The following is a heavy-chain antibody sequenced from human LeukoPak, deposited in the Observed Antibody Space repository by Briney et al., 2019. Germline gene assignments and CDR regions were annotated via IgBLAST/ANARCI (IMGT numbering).Heavy chain of an antibody. CDR1: GGTFSSYA. Sequence: ASVKVSCKASGGTFSSYAISWVRQAPGQGLEWMGGIIPIFGTANYAQKFQGRVTITADESTSTAYMELSSLRSEDTAVYYCARDRGYCSSTSCYTNAFDIWGQGTMVTVSS. CDR2: IIPIFGTA. V-gene: IGHV1-69*01. J-gene: IGHJ3*02. D-gene: IGHD2-2*02. CDR3: ARDRGYCSSTSCYTNAFDI.